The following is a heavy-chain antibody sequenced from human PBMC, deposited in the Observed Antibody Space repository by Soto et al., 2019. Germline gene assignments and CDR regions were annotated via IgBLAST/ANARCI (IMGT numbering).Heavy chain of an antibody. J-gene: IGHJ4*02. D-gene: IGHD6-13*01. CDR3: ARGLRRIAAAGNY. CDR1: GFTFSSYG. CDR2: ISYDGSNK. Sequence: SLRLSCAASGFTFSSYGMHWVRQAPGKGLEWVAVISYDGSNKYYADSVKGRFTISRDNSKNTLYLQMSSLRSEDTAVYYCARGLRRIAAAGNYWGQGTLVTVSS. V-gene: IGHV3-30*03.